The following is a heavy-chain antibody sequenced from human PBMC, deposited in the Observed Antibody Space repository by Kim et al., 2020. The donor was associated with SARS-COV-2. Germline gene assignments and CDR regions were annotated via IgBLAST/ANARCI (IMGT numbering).Heavy chain of an antibody. CDR3: ARTTNMDV. V-gene: IGHV1-3*01. Sequence: GNGDTKYSKNVQGRVTITGDTSATTVYMELSSLRSEDTATYYCARTTNMDVWGQGTTVTVSS. J-gene: IGHJ6*02. CDR2: GNGDT. D-gene: IGHD4-17*01.